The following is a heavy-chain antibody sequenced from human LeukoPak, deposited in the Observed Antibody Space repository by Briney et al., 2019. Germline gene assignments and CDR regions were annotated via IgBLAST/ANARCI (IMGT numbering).Heavy chain of an antibody. V-gene: IGHV4-61*01. CDR3: ARDRGYAYFIDY. Sequence: SETLSLTCTVSGGSVSSGSYYWGWIRQPPGKGLEWIGYIFYSGSTNYNPSLKSRVTISVDTSKNQFSLKLSSVTAADTAVYYCARDRGYAYFIDYWGQGTLVTVSS. CDR2: IFYSGST. D-gene: IGHD3-16*01. J-gene: IGHJ4*02. CDR1: GGSVSSGSYY.